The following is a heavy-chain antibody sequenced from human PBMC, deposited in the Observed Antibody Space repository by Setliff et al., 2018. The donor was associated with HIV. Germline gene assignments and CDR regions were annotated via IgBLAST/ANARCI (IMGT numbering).Heavy chain of an antibody. Sequence: ASVQVSCKASGGPFSRHAFSWVRQAPGQGLEWMGGIIPTFDTANYAQKFQGRVTITADKSTNTVYMELNSLRSDDTAMYYCARGVHSGGSGWCNWYFDLWGRGTLVTVSS. D-gene: IGHD6-19*01. CDR3: ARGVHSGGSGWCNWYFDL. CDR2: IIPTFDTA. V-gene: IGHV1-69*06. CDR1: GGPFSRHA. J-gene: IGHJ2*01.